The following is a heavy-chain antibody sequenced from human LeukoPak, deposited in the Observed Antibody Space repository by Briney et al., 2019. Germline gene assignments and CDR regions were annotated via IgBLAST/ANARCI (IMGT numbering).Heavy chain of an antibody. Sequence: ASVKVSCKGSGYTFTSYYMHWVRQAPGQGLEWMGIINPSGGSTSYAQKFQGRVTMTRDMSTSTVYMELSSLRSEDTAVYYCARGGYCTNGVCYSSYYYYYMDVWGKGTTVTVSS. CDR3: ARGGYCTNGVCYSSYYYYYMDV. V-gene: IGHV1-46*01. D-gene: IGHD2-8*01. J-gene: IGHJ6*03. CDR2: INPSGGST. CDR1: GYTFTSYY.